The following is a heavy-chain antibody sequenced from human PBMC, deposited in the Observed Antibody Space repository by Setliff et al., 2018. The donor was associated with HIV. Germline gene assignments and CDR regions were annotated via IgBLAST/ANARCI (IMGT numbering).Heavy chain of an antibody. CDR3: ARLRAAGTVHYFDP. CDR1: GGSIRSIDYF. CDR2: IYYGGTI. V-gene: IGHV4-39*01. Sequence: PSETLSLTCTVSGGSIRSIDYFWGWIRQPPGKGLEWLGNIGNIYYGGTIYYNPSLKGRITISVFTSSQQLSLTLTSVTPADTAVYYCARLRAAGTVHYFDPWGQGTQVTVSS. J-gene: IGHJ5*02. D-gene: IGHD6-13*01.